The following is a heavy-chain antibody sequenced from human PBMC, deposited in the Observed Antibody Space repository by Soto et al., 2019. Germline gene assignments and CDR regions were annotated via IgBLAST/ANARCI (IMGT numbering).Heavy chain of an antibody. D-gene: IGHD3-22*01. CDR1: GYSISIGFY. J-gene: IGHJ3*02. CDR3: ARGLYDSSLPGAFDI. CDR2: INHSGST. V-gene: IGHV4-34*01. Sequence: PSETLSLTGAGFGYSISIGFYWSWIRQPPGKGLEWIGEINHSGSTNYNPSLKSRVTISVDTSKNQFSLKLSSVTAADTAVYYCARGLYDSSLPGAFDIWGQGTMVTVSS.